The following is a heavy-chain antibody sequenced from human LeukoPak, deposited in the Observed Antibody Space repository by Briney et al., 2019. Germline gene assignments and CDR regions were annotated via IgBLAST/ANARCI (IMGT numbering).Heavy chain of an antibody. D-gene: IGHD3-10*01. Sequence: ASVKVSCKASGYTFTSYYMHWVRQAPGQGLEWMGITNPSGGSTSYAQKFQGRVTLTRDTSTSTVYMELSSLRSEDTAVYYCARDYHGSGSLTTFDYWGQGTLVTVSS. J-gene: IGHJ4*02. CDR2: TNPSGGST. CDR1: GYTFTSYY. V-gene: IGHV1-46*01. CDR3: ARDYHGSGSLTTFDY.